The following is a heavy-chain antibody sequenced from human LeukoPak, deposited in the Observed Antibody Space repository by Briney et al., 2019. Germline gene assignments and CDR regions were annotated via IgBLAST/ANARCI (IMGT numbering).Heavy chain of an antibody. CDR1: GGSISSGDYY. CDR2: IHHSGSTY. J-gene: IGHJ4*02. CDR3: VRDRSRPNPFFDS. Sequence: PSETLSLTCTVSGGSISSGDYYWSWIRQPPGKGLEWIGYIHHSGSTYYYNPSLKSRVTMSVDTSKNQFSLKLSSVGAADTAVYYRVRDRSRPNPFFDSWGQGTLVTVSS. V-gene: IGHV4-30-4*01. D-gene: IGHD6-13*01.